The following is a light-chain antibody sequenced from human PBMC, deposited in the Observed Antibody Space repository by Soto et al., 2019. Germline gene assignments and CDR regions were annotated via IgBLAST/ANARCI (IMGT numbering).Light chain of an antibody. CDR1: QSISDW. Sequence: DIQMTQSPSTLSASVGDRVTITCRASQSISDWLAWYHQKPGKAPKLMIYKASSLESGVPSRFSGSGSGTEFTINISSLQPDDFAPYYCQPYNSYSETFGPGNKVEVK. J-gene: IGKJ1*01. CDR2: KAS. V-gene: IGKV1-5*03. CDR3: QPYNSYSET.